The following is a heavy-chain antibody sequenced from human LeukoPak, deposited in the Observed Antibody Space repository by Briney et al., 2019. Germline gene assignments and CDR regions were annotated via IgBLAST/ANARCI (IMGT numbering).Heavy chain of an antibody. J-gene: IGHJ6*03. CDR3: ARDDVLSDYYYYYMDV. V-gene: IGHV3-30-3*01. CDR2: ISYDGSNK. Sequence: GGSLRLSCAAPGFTFSSYAMHWVRQAPGKGLEWVAVISYDGSNKYYADSVKGRFTISRDNSKNTLYLQMNSLRAEDTAVYYCARDDVLSDYYYYYMDVWGKGTTVTVSS. D-gene: IGHD3-16*01. CDR1: GFTFSSYA.